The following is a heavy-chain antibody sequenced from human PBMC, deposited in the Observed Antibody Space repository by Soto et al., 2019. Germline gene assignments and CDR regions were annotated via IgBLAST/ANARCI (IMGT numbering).Heavy chain of an antibody. Sequence: SETLSLTCIVSCGSMINYYWRWIRQPPGKGLEWIGYIYYSGNTKYNPSLKSRFTISKDTSKNQFSLKLSSVTAADTAVYYCARVGYSSSWFWYFDLWGRGTLVTVSS. CDR3: ARVGYSSSWFWYFDL. V-gene: IGHV4-59*01. CDR2: IYYSGNT. J-gene: IGHJ2*01. D-gene: IGHD6-13*01. CDR1: CGSMINYY.